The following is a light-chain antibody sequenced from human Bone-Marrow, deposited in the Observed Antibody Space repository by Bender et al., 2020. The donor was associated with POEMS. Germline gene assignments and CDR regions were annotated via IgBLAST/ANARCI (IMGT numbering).Light chain of an antibody. CDR2: DVR. CDR3: CSSTSDNNMV. CDR1: SGDIGSYTH. Sequence: GTSGDIGSYTHVSWFQQHPGKAPKLIIHDVRNRPSGVSDRFSGSKSGNTASLTISGLLAEDEADYYCCSSTSDNNMVFGGGTKVTVL. V-gene: IGLV2-14*03. J-gene: IGLJ2*01.